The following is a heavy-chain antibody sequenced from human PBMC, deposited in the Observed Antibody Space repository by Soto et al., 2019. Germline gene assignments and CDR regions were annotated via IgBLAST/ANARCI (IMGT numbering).Heavy chain of an antibody. V-gene: IGHV4-59*01. J-gene: IGHJ6*02. CDR2: IYYTGST. CDR3: ARVTHGDYPKYDYCGLDV. CDR1: GGSISNYY. D-gene: IGHD4-17*01. Sequence: SETLSLTCTVSGGSISNYYWSWIRQPPGRGREWIGYIYYTGSTNYNPSLKSRVAFSVQTSKNQFSLKLSSVTTADTAVYYCARVTHGDYPKYDYCGLDVWGQGTTVTVSS.